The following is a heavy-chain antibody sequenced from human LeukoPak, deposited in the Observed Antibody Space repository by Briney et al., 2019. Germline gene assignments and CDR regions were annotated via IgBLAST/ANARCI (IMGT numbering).Heavy chain of an antibody. CDR3: AKDTRKQQGRDAFDI. V-gene: IGHV3-9*03. D-gene: IGHD7-27*01. J-gene: IGHJ3*02. CDR1: GFTFDDYA. Sequence: GGSLRLSCAASGFTFDDYALHWVRQAPGKGLEWVSGISWNSDSIGYADSVKGRFTISRDNAKNSLYLQMSSLRPEDMAFYYCAKDTRKQQGRDAFDIWGQGTMVTVSS. CDR2: ISWNSDSI.